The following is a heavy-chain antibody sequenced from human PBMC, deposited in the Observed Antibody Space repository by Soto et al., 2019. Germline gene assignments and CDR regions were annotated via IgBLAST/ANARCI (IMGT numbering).Heavy chain of an antibody. J-gene: IGHJ6*04. CDR2: TCYRSKWYN. V-gene: IGHV6-1*01. Sequence: PSQTLSLTCAISGDSVSSNSAAWNWIRQSPSRGLEWLGRTCYRSKWYNDYAVSVKSRITINPDTSKNQFSLQLNSVTPEDTAVYYCARDQRAVAGSHYYYSLEVWGKGTTFTVSS. CDR3: ARDQRAVAGSHYYYSLEV. CDR1: GDSVSSNSAA. D-gene: IGHD6-19*01.